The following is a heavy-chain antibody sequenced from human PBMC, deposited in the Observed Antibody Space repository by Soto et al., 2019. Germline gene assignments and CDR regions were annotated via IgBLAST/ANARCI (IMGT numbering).Heavy chain of an antibody. CDR3: AIFGAYSNYGPYYYYYMDV. Sequence: ASVKVSCKASGYTFTSYYMHWVRQAPGQGLEWMGIINPSGGSTSYAQKFQGRVTMTRDTFTSTVYMELSSLRSEDTAVYYCAIFGAYSNYGPYYYYYMDVWGKGTTVTVSS. V-gene: IGHV1-46*03. CDR1: GYTFTSYY. D-gene: IGHD4-4*01. CDR2: INPSGGST. J-gene: IGHJ6*03.